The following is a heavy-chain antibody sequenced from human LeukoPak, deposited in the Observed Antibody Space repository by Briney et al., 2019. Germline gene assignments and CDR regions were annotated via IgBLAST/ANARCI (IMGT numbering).Heavy chain of an antibody. V-gene: IGHV3-11*06. Sequence: GGSLRLSCAASGFTFSDYYMSWIRQAPGKGLEWVSSISSSSSYIYYADSVKGRFTISKDNAKNSLYLQMNSLRAEDTAVYYCARASIAAAGTGADWYFDLWGRGTLVTVSS. CDR2: ISSSSSYI. D-gene: IGHD6-13*01. CDR1: GFTFSDYY. CDR3: ARASIAAAGTGADWYFDL. J-gene: IGHJ2*01.